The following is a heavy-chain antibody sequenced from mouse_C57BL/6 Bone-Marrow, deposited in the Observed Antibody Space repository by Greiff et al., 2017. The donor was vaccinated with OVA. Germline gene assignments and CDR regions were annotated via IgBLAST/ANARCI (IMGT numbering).Heavy chain of an antibody. CDR3: ARPHHYSIYAWFAY. D-gene: IGHD2-5*01. V-gene: IGHV5-17*01. Sequence: EVKLMESGGGLVKPGGSLKLSCAASGFTFSDYGMHWVRQAPEKGLEWVAYISSGSSTIYYADTVKGRFTISRDNAKNTLFLQMTSLRSEDTVMYYFARPHHYSIYAWFAYWGQGTLVTVSA. CDR1: GFTFSDYG. CDR2: ISSGSSTI. J-gene: IGHJ3*01.